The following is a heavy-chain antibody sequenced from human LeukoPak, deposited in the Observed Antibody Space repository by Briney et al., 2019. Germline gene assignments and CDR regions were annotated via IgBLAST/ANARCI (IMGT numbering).Heavy chain of an antibody. V-gene: IGHV3-7*02. D-gene: IGHD6-13*01. CDR1: GFTFTTYW. CDR3: AKKKEGTWQQLGDY. Sequence: GGSLRLSCAASGFTFTTYWMSWVRQAPGKGLEWVANINQDGIEKYYVASVKGRFTISRANSKNTLYLQMNSLRSEDTAVYYCAKKKEGTWQQLGDYWGQGTLVTVSS. CDR2: INQDGIEK. J-gene: IGHJ4*02.